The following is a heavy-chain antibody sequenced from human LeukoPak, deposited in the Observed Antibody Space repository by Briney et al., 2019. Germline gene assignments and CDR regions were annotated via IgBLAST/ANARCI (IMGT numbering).Heavy chain of an antibody. CDR3: ASDFGGIDDY. J-gene: IGHJ4*02. V-gene: IGHV3-74*01. CDR2: MNEDGTRN. CDR1: GFTFSRYW. Sequence: GGSLRLSCAASGFTFSRYWMHWVRQAPGKGLVWVSRMNEDGTRNDYADSVKGRFTIFRDNDKNILYLQMNRLGPDDTAVYFCASDFGGIDDYWGRGTLVTVSS. D-gene: IGHD4-23*01.